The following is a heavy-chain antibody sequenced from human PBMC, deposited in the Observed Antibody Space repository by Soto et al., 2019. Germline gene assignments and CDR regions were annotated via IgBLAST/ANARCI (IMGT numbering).Heavy chain of an antibody. D-gene: IGHD3-9*01. CDR3: TRDFKVAELRYFDWLLQAGPFDY. V-gene: IGHV3-49*03. CDR2: IRSKAYGGTT. J-gene: IGHJ4*02. CDR1: GFTFGDYA. Sequence: PGGSLRLSCTASGFTFGDYAMSWFRQAPGKGLEWVGFIRSKAYGGTTEYAASVKGRFTISRDDSKSIAYLQMNSLKTEDTAVYYCTRDFKVAELRYFDWLLQAGPFDYWGQGTLVTVSS.